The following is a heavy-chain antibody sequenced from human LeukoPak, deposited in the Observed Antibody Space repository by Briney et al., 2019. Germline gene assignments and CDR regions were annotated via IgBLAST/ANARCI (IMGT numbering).Heavy chain of an antibody. CDR2: IYYTGTT. V-gene: IGHV4-61*08. CDR3: ARRQEFCSGGNCYPGCGFDI. D-gene: IGHD2-15*01. J-gene: IGHJ3*02. Sequence: SETLSLTCPVSGGSVSSGASYWSWIRQPPGKGLEWIGYIYYTGTTNYNPSLKSRVTISIDTSKNQFSLKLSSVTAADTAVYYCARRQEFCSGGNCYPGCGFDIWGRGTMVTVSS. CDR1: GGSVSSGASY.